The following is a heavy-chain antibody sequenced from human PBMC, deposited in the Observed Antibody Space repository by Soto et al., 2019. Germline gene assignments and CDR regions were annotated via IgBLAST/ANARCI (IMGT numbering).Heavy chain of an antibody. CDR1: GYTFTSYY. V-gene: IGHV1-46*01. D-gene: IGHD6-19*01. J-gene: IGHJ3*02. CDR3: ARVPGYSSGFDAFDI. CDR2: ISPSGGST. Sequence: ASVKVSCKASGYTFTSYYMHWVRQAPGQGLEWMGIISPSGGSTSYAQKFQGRVTMTRDTSTSTVYTELSSLRSEDTAVYYCARVPGYSSGFDAFDIWGQGTMVTVSS.